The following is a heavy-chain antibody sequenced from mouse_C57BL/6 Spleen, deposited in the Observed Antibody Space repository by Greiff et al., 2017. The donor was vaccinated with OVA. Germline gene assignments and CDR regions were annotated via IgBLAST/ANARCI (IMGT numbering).Heavy chain of an antibody. D-gene: IGHD2-2*01. J-gene: IGHJ3*01. V-gene: IGHV1-64*01. CDR3: AIYYGYDGGFAY. CDR1: GYTFTSYW. Sequence: VQLQQPGAELVKPGASVKLSCKASGYTFTSYWMHWVKQRPGQGLEWIGMIHPNSGSTNYNEKFKSKATLTVDKSSSTAYMQLSSLTSEDSAVYYCAIYYGYDGGFAYWGQGTLVTVSA. CDR2: IHPNSGST.